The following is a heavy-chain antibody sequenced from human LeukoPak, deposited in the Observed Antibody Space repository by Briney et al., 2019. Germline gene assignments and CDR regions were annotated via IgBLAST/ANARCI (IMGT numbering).Heavy chain of an antibody. D-gene: IGHD3-10*01. CDR2: IIPILGIA. Sequence: GASVKVSCKASGGTLSSYAISWVRQAPGQGLEWMGRIIPILGIANYAQKFQGRVTITADESTSTAYMELSSLRSEDTAVYYCARGPYYYGSGSYYQLDYWGRGTLVTVSS. J-gene: IGHJ4*02. CDR1: GGTLSSYA. CDR3: ARGPYYYGSGSYYQLDY. V-gene: IGHV1-69*04.